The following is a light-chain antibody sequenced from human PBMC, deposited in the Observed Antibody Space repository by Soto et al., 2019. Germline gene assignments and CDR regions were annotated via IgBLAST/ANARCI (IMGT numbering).Light chain of an antibody. CDR1: SGHSTYA. CDR3: QTWVTGPPWV. J-gene: IGLJ3*02. Sequence: QLVLTQSPSASASLGASVKLTCTLSSGHSTYAIAWHQQQPEKGPRYLMKLNSDGSHSKGDGIPVRFSGSSSGAERYLSISSLQSEDEADYYCQTWVTGPPWVFGGGTKLTVL. CDR2: LNSDGSH. V-gene: IGLV4-69*01.